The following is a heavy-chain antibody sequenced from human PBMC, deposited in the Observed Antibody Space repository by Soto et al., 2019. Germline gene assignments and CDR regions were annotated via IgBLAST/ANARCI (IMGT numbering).Heavy chain of an antibody. CDR2: ISYDGSQK. D-gene: IGHD2-21*02. CDR3: ARVYVAVTHRNAFDI. CDR1: GFPFRTYS. V-gene: IGHV3-30*04. Sequence: PXEGLRLSCAASGFPFRTYSFHWVRQAPGKGLEWVALISYDGSQKYYAQSVEGRFTVSRDNSKNTLNLHLNSLRVEDTAVYYCARVYVAVTHRNAFDIWGRRTMVTVSS. J-gene: IGHJ3*02.